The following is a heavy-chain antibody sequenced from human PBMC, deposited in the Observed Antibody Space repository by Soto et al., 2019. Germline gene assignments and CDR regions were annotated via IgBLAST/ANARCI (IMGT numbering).Heavy chain of an antibody. CDR2: INPDNANT. J-gene: IGHJ4*02. D-gene: IGHD2-15*01. CDR3: ARDPGSGPYFDY. Sequence: QVQLVQSGAEVKKPGASVKISCEASGYTFISRALHWVRQAPGQRLEWMGWINPDNANTKYSQNSQGRVTFTRDSSATTAYMELSSLISEDTAVYFCARDPGSGPYFDYWGQGTLVTVSS. CDR1: GYTFISRA. V-gene: IGHV1-3*01.